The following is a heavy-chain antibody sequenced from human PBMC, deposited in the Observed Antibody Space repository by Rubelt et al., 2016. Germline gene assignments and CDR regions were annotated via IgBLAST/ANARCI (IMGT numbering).Heavy chain of an antibody. D-gene: IGHD6-6*01. CDR3: ARDRIRIAARQGWYFDL. CDR1: GYTFTSYG. Sequence: QVQLVQSGAEVKKPGASVKVSCKASGYTFTSYGISWVRQAPGQGLEWMGWISAYNGNTNYAQKLQGRVTMTTDTSTSTAYRGLRSLRADDTAVYYCARDRIRIAARQGWYFDLWGRGTLVTVSS. CDR2: ISAYNGNT. V-gene: IGHV1-18*01. J-gene: IGHJ2*01.